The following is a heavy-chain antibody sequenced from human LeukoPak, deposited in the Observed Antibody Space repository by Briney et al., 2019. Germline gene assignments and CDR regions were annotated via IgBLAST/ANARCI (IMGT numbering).Heavy chain of an antibody. CDR1: GGSLSSSTYY. D-gene: IGHD3-9*01. J-gene: IGHJ4*02. CDR3: ARLSKGRFFDYIFDY. Sequence: PSQTLSLTCTVSGGSLSSSTYYWGWIRQPPGKGLEWIGNIYYSGSSYYIPSLTSRVTMSVDTSNNQFSLKMHSVTAADTAVYYCARLSKGRFFDYIFDYWGQGTRVTVSS. V-gene: IGHV4-39*01. CDR2: IYYSGSS.